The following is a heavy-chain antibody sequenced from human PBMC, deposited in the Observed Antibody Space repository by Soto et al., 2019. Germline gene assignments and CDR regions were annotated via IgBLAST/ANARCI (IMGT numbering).Heavy chain of an antibody. CDR3: ARKHYDFWSGPSIYYYGMDV. D-gene: IGHD3-3*01. CDR2: ISYDGSNK. V-gene: IGHV3-30-3*01. Sequence: GGSLRLSCAASGFTFSSCAMHWVRQAPGKGLEWVAVISYDGSNKYYADSVKGRFTISRDNSKNTLYLQMNSLRAEDTAVYYCARKHYDFWSGPSIYYYGMDVWGQGTTVTVSS. CDR1: GFTFSSCA. J-gene: IGHJ6*02.